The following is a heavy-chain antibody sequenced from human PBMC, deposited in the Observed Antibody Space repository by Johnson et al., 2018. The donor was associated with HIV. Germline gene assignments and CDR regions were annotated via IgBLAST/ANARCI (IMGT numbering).Heavy chain of an antibody. D-gene: IGHD3-22*01. CDR3: ARSVGYYDSSGDYYVDAFDN. Sequence: EVQLVESGGGVVRPGGSLRLSCAASGFTFDDYGMNWVRQGPGKGLEWVSGINWNGGSTGYADSVKGRFTISRDNAKNSLYLQMNRLRAEDTALYYCARSVGYYDSSGDYYVDAFDNWGQGTMVTVSS. CDR1: GFTFDDYG. CDR2: INWNGGST. V-gene: IGHV3-20*04. J-gene: IGHJ3*02.